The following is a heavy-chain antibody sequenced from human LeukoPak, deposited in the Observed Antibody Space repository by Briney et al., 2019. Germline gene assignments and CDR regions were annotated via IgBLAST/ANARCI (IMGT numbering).Heavy chain of an antibody. CDR2: TYYRSKWYN. V-gene: IGHV6-1*01. CDR3: ARALGQQLEYYFDY. CDR1: GDSVSSNSAA. Sequence: SQTLSLTCAISGDSVSSNSAAWNWIRQSPSRGLEWLGRTYYRSKWYNDYAVSVKSRITSNPDTSKNQFFLQLNSVTPEDTAVYYCARALGQQLEYYFDYWGQGTLVTVSS. D-gene: IGHD6-13*01. J-gene: IGHJ4*02.